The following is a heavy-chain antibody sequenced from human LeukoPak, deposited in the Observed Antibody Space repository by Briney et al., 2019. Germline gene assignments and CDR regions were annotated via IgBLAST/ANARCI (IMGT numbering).Heavy chain of an antibody. CDR1: GGSFSGYY. CDR2: INHSGST. CDR3: AREEWETYYFDY. Sequence: SETLSLTCAVYGGSFSGYYWSWIRQPPGKGLEWIGEINHSGSTNYNPSLKSRVTISVDTSKNQFSLKLSSVTAADTAVYYCAREEWETYYFDYWGQGTLVTVSS. D-gene: IGHD1-26*01. J-gene: IGHJ4*02. V-gene: IGHV4-34*01.